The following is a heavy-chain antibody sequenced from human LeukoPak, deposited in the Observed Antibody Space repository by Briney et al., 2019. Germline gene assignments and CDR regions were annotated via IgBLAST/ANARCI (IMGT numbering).Heavy chain of an antibody. CDR2: IGASGAGT. D-gene: IGHD2-15*01. CDR3: AKDPSGRGPDSFDL. J-gene: IGHJ3*01. V-gene: IGHV3-23*01. CDR1: GFMFDDYA. Sequence: PGGSLRISCAASGFMFDDYAMHWVRQVPGKGLEWVSAIGASGAGTYYADSVKGRFTIFRDNSKSTLYLQMNSLRAEDTAMYYCAKDPSGRGPDSFDLWGPGTMVTVSS.